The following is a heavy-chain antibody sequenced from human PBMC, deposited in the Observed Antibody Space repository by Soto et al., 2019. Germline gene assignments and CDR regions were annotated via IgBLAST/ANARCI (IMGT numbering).Heavy chain of an antibody. V-gene: IGHV4-39*01. J-gene: IGHJ6*02. Sequence: QLQLQESGPGLVKPSETLSLTCTVSGGSISSSSYYWGWIRQPPGKGLEWIGSIYYSGSTYYNPSLKSRVTISVDTSKNQFSLKLSSVTAADTAVYYCLMGKLRTVYYYYYGMDVWGQGTTVTVSS. D-gene: IGHD2-8*01. CDR2: IYYSGST. CDR1: GGSISSSSYY. CDR3: LMGKLRTVYYYYYGMDV.